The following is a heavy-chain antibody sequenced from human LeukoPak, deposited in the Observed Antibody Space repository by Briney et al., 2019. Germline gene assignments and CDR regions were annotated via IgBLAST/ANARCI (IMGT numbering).Heavy chain of an antibody. CDR1: GGTFSSYA. CDR3: ARVRDFWSGYYPL. CDR2: IIPIFGTA. Sequence: SVKVSCKASGGTFSSYAISWVRQAPGQGLEWMGGIIPIFGTANYAQKFQGRVTMTRDTSISTAYMELSRLRSDDTAVYYCARVRDFWSGYYPLWGQGTLVTVSS. V-gene: IGHV1-69*05. J-gene: IGHJ4*02. D-gene: IGHD3-3*01.